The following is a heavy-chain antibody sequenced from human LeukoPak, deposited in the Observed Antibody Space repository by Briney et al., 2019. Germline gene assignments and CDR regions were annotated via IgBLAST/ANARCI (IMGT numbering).Heavy chain of an antibody. CDR1: GFLVSDYS. J-gene: IGHJ1*01. CDR2: ISSVGTHI. D-gene: IGHD2-21*02. CDR3: TGGYCGGDCYFQTFQV. Sequence: GGSLRLSCAASGFLVSDYSMNWVRQAPGKGLEWVSSISSVGTHIFYAESVRRRFTISRETAKNSVYLELNNMTDEDTAVYYCTGGYCGGDCYFQTFQVWGQGNLVIVS. V-gene: IGHV3-21*06.